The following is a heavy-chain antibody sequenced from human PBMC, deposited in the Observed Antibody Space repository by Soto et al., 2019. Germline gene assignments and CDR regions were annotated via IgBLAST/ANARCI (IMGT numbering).Heavy chain of an antibody. D-gene: IGHD6-19*01. Sequence: EVQLLESGGGLVQPGGSLRLSCAASGFSFSSYAMNWVRQAPGKGLEWVSVISGSGDSTYYADSVKGRFTISRDNSKNTLSLQMISLRAEDTAVYYWARRSSGWYFDYWGQGTLVIVSS. J-gene: IGHJ4*02. CDR3: ARRSSGWYFDY. CDR1: GFSFSSYA. CDR2: ISGSGDST. V-gene: IGHV3-23*01.